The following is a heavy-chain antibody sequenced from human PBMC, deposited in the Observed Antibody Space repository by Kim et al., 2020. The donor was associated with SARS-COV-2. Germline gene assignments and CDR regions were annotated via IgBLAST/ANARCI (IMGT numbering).Heavy chain of an antibody. Sequence: YFAGSVKGRFTISRDNSKSTLYLQMNSLRAEDTAVYYCASHGLAAADFDYWGQGTLVTVAS. CDR3: ASHGLAAADFDY. V-gene: IGHV3-33*01. J-gene: IGHJ4*02. D-gene: IGHD6-13*01.